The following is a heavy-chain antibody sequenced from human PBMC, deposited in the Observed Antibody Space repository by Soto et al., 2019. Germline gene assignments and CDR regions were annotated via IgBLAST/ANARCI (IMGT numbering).Heavy chain of an antibody. CDR1: GFTFSSYG. D-gene: IGHD6-6*01. CDR3: SKENKLAARPYWCYFDY. V-gene: IGHV3-30*18. CDR2: ISYDGSNK. Sequence: QVQLVESGGGVVQPGRSLRLSCAASGFTFSSYGMHWVRQAPGKGLEWVAVISYDGSNKYYADSVKGRFTISRDNSKNTLYLQMNSLRAEDTAVYYCSKENKLAARPYWCYFDYWGQGTLVNVSS. J-gene: IGHJ4*02.